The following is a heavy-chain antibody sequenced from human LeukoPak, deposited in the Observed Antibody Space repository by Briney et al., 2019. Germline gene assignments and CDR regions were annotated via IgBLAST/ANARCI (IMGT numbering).Heavy chain of an antibody. D-gene: IGHD2-15*01. V-gene: IGHV4-38-2*02. CDR3: ATRANIVVVVAATEGAFDI. CDR2: IYHSGST. J-gene: IGHJ3*02. Sequence: PSETLSLTCTVSGYSISSGYYWGWIRQPPGKGLEWIGGIYHSGSTYYNPSLKRRVTISVHTSKNQFSLKLSSVTAADTAVYYCATRANIVVVVAATEGAFDIWGQGTMVTVSS. CDR1: GYSISSGYY.